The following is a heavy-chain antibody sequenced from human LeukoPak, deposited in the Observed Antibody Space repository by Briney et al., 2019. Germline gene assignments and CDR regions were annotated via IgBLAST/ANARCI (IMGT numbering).Heavy chain of an antibody. Sequence: SETLCLTCAVSGGSISSSNWWSGVRQPPGKGLEWIGEIYHSGSTNYNPSLKSRVTISVDKSKNQFSLKLSSVPAADTAVYYCARASTVTTAFDIWGQGTMVTVSS. CDR2: IYHSGST. D-gene: IGHD4-17*01. CDR3: ARASTVTTAFDI. CDR1: GGSISSSNW. J-gene: IGHJ3*02. V-gene: IGHV4-4*02.